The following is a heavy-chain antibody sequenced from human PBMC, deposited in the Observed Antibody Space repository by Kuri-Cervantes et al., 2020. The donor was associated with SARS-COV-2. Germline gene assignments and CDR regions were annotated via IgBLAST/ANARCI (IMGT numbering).Heavy chain of an antibody. J-gene: IGHJ5*02. CDR2: IYYSGGT. V-gene: IGHV4-39*07. CDR3: ARDQDYGDYVEVGWFDP. D-gene: IGHD4-17*01. Sequence: SETLSLTCTVSGDSISSSAYYWGWIRLPPGRGLEWIGNIYYSGGTYYNPSLKSRVTISVDTSKNQFSLKLSSVTAADTAVYYCARDQDYGDYVEVGWFDPWGQGTLVTVSS. CDR1: GDSISSSAYY.